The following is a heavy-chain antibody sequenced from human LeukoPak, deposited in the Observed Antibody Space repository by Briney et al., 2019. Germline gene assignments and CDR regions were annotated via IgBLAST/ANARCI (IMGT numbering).Heavy chain of an antibody. D-gene: IGHD5-18*01. CDR1: GGSISSYY. V-gene: IGHV4-59*08. CDR2: IYYSGST. Sequence: SETLSLTCTVSGGSISSYYWSWVRQPPGEGLEWLVFIYYSGSTNQNPSLKSRFTMSVDTSKNQFFLRLSSVTAADTAVYYCASSSAMVTHSFDYWGQGTLVTVSS. CDR3: ASSSAMVTHSFDY. J-gene: IGHJ4*02.